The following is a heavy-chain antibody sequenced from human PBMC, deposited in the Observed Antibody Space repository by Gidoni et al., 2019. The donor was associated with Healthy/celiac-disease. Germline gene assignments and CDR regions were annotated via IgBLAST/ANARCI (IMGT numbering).Heavy chain of an antibody. J-gene: IGHJ5*02. CDR3: AREAIFGVVLFDP. CDR2: INHSGST. Sequence: QVQLQPWGAGLLKPSETLSLTCAVYGGSFSGYYWSWIRQPPGKGLEWIGEINHSGSTNYNPSLKSRVTISVDTAKNQFSLKLSSVTAADTAVYYCAREAIFGVVLFDPWGQGTLVTVSS. D-gene: IGHD3-3*01. CDR1: GGSFSGYY. V-gene: IGHV4-34*01.